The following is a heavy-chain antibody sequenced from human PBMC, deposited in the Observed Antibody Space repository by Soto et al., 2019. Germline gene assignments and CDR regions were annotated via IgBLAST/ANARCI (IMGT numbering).Heavy chain of an antibody. CDR2: IKSKTDGGTA. CDR3: TTGIYYDILTGYHNVAY. V-gene: IGHV3-15*01. CDR1: GFNLIHPW. D-gene: IGHD3-9*01. Sequence: GGSLRLSCGASGFNLIHPWMTWVRQAAGKGLEWVGRIKSKTDGGTADYAAPVKGRATISRDDSKNTVYLQMSSLKTEDTAAYYCTTGIYYDILTGYHNVAYWGQGALVTVSS. J-gene: IGHJ4*02.